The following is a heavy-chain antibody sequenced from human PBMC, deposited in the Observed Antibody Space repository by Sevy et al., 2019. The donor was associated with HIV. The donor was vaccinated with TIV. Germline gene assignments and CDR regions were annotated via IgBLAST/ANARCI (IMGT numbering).Heavy chain of an antibody. D-gene: IGHD3-22*01. Sequence: GGSLRLSCAATGFTFSNYAMHWVRQAPGKGMEWVAIIWSDGAYQYHGDSVKGRFTISRDNSKNTLYLQMNNVSVEDTAVYYCARGGYYYDNAASHALDSWGQGTLVTVSS. V-gene: IGHV3-33*01. CDR2: IWSDGAYQ. J-gene: IGHJ4*02. CDR1: GFTFSNYA. CDR3: ARGGYYYDNAASHALDS.